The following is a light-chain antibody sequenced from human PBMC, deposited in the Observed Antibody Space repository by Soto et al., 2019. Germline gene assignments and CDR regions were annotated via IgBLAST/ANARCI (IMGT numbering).Light chain of an antibody. CDR2: DVS. Sequence: QSALTQPASVSGSPGQSITISCTGTGSDVGGYSYVSWYQHHPGKAPKLMIYDVSNRPSGVSNRFSGSKSGNTASLTISGLQAEDEADYYCSSYASSSTLVVFGGGTKLTVL. CDR1: GSDVGGYSY. V-gene: IGLV2-14*03. CDR3: SSYASSSTLVV. J-gene: IGLJ2*01.